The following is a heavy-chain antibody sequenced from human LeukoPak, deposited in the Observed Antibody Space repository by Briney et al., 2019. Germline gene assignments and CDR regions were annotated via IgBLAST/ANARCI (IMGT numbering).Heavy chain of an antibody. J-gene: IGHJ5*02. Sequence: GGSLRLSCAASGFTFSSYGMSWVRQAPGKGLEWVSAISGSGGSTYYADSVKGRFTISRDNSKNTLYLQMNSLRAEDTAVYYCAKGYGSGWYDGWFDPWGQGTLVTVSS. CDR3: AKGYGSGWYDGWFDP. CDR1: GFTFSSYG. V-gene: IGHV3-23*01. CDR2: ISGSGGST. D-gene: IGHD6-19*01.